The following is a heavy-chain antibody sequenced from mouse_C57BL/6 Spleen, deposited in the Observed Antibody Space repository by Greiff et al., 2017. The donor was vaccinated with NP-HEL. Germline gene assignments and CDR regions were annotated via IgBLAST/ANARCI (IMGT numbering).Heavy chain of an antibody. Sequence: VQLQQSGPVLVKPGASVKMSCKASGYTFTDYYMNWVKQSHGKSLEWIGVINPYNGGTSYNQKFKGKATLTVDKSSSTAYMELNSLTSEDSAVYYCARWGITTYAMDYWGQGTSVTVSS. D-gene: IGHD2-4*01. J-gene: IGHJ4*01. CDR1: GYTFTDYY. CDR3: ARWGITTYAMDY. V-gene: IGHV1-19*01. CDR2: INPYNGGT.